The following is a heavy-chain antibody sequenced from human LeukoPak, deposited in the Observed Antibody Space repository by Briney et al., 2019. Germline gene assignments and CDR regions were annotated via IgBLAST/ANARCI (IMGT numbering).Heavy chain of an antibody. D-gene: IGHD4-17*01. CDR1: GDSISGADYY. J-gene: IGHJ5*02. Sequence: PSETLSLTCTVSGDSISGADYYWSWIRQPPGKGLEWIAYVYHSGSTYYNPSLKSRLTISVDTSKNQFSLKLNSVTAADTAVYYCARGGGGSSTVTTYWFDPWGQGALVTVSS. CDR2: VYHSGST. CDR3: ARGGGGSSTVTTYWFDP. V-gene: IGHV4-30-4*01.